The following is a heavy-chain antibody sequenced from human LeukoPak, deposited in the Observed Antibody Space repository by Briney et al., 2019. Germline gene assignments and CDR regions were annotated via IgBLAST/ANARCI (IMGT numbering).Heavy chain of an antibody. J-gene: IGHJ4*02. CDR1: GFTFSSYG. D-gene: IGHD4-17*01. Sequence: GRPLRLSCAASGFTFSSYGMHWVRQAPGKGLEWVAVIWYDGSNKYYADSVKGRFTISRDNSKNTLYLQMNSLRAEDTAVYYCAKVDLYGGNSNWGQGTLVTVSS. CDR2: IWYDGSNK. CDR3: AKVDLYGGNSN. V-gene: IGHV3-33*06.